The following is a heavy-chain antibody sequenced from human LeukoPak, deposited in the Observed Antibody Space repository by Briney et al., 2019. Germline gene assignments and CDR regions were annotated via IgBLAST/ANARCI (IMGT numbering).Heavy chain of an antibody. CDR3: ARRSLGVHYGLDV. Sequence: ASVKVSCKAYAYTFTGYNVHWVRQAPGQGLEWMGWINPNSGVTNYAQKFQGRVTMTRDTSISTAYMELNSLTSDDTAVYYCARRSLGVHYGLDVWGQGTTVTVSS. CDR1: AYTFTGYN. CDR2: INPNSGVT. J-gene: IGHJ6*02. V-gene: IGHV1-2*02.